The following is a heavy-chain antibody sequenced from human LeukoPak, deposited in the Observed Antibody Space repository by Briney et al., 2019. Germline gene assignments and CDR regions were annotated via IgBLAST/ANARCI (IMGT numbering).Heavy chain of an antibody. CDR1: GFTFSSYS. J-gene: IGHJ4*02. D-gene: IGHD1-14*01. V-gene: IGHV3-48*01. CDR2: ISSSSSTI. CDR3: ARRYYFDY. Sequence: PGGSLRLSCAASGFTFSSYSMTWVRQAPGKGLEWVSYISSSSSTIYYADSVKGRFTISRDNAKNSLYLQMNSLRAEDTAVYYCARRYYFDYWGQGTLVTVSS.